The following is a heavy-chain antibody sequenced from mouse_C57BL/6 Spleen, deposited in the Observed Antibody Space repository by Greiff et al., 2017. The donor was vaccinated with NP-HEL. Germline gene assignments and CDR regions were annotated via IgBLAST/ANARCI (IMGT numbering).Heavy chain of an antibody. V-gene: IGHV7-3*01. CDR2: IRNTANGYTT. CDR3: ARTYSNSWFAY. CDR1: GFTFTDYY. Sequence: EVKVVESGGGLVQPGGSLSLSCAASGFTFTDYYMSWVRQPPGKALEWLGFIRNTANGYTTEYSASVKGRFTISRDNSQSILYLQMNALRAEDSATYYCARTYSNSWFAYRGQGTLVTVSA. J-gene: IGHJ3*01. D-gene: IGHD2-5*01.